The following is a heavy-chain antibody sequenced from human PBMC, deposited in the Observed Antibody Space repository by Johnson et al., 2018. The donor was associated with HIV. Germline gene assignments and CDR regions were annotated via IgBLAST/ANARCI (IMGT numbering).Heavy chain of an antibody. D-gene: IGHD2-2*01. J-gene: IGHJ3*02. V-gene: IGHV3-30*04. CDR3: ARDTPFGYCSSTSCYAGGAFDI. CDR2: IPYGGSNK. Sequence: QVQLVESGGGVVQPGRSLRLSCAASGFTFSSYAMHWVRQAPGKGLEWVAVIPYGGSNKYYADSVKGRFSISRDHSKNTLYLQMNSLRAADTAVYYCARDTPFGYCSSTSCYAGGAFDIWGQGTMVTVSS. CDR1: GFTFSSYA.